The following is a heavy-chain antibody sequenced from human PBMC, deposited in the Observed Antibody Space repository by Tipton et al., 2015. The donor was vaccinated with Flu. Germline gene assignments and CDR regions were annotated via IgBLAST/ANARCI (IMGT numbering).Heavy chain of an antibody. CDR1: DGSISSSSHY. J-gene: IGHJ1*01. D-gene: IGHD6-13*01. V-gene: IGHV4-39*07. CDR3: ARDKYSSTWGYFLH. CDR2: IYYTGYP. Sequence: TLSLTCSVSDGSISSSSHYWGWIRQSPGRGLEWVGSIYYTGYPYHNPSLKSRLAMSIDTSKIQFSLRLSSMTAADTAVYYCARDKYSSTWGYFLHWGQGTLVTVSS.